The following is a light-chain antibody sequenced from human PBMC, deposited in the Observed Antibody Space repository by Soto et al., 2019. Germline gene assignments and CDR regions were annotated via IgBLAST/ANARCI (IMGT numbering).Light chain of an antibody. V-gene: IGKV1-12*01. CDR1: QAICSW. Sequence: DIPMTQSPASVSASVEDRDTITCRASQAICSWLAWYQQKPGKAPDLLIYGASSLQSGVTSRFYGSGSGTDFTLTISSLQPEDFATYYCQQGGSFPIIFGQGTRLEIK. J-gene: IGKJ5*01. CDR3: QQGGSFPII. CDR2: GAS.